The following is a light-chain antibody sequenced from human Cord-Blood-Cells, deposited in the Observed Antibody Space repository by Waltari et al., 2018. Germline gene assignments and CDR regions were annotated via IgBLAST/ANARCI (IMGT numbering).Light chain of an antibody. CDR1: SSDVGGYNH. CDR3: SSYTCSSTWV. J-gene: IGLJ3*02. V-gene: IGLV2-14*01. CDR2: DVS. Sequence: QSALTQPASVSGSPGQSITISCTGTSSDVGGYNHVSWYQQHPGKAPKLMIYDVSKRPSGVSNRFSGSKSGNTASLTISGLQAEDEADYYCSSYTCSSTWVFCGGTKLTVL.